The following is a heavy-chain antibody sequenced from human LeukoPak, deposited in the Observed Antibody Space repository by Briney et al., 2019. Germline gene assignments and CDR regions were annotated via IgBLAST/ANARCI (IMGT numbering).Heavy chain of an antibody. Sequence: GASVKVSCKASGFTFTSSAVQWVRQARGQCLEWIGWIVVGSGNTNYAQKFQERVTITRDMSTSTAYMELSSLRSEDTAVYYCAAILKDYYDSSGYYHLINYYGMDVWGQGTTVTVSS. CDR3: AAILKDYYDSSGYYHLINYYGMDV. V-gene: IGHV1-58*01. J-gene: IGHJ6*02. CDR1: GFTFTSSA. D-gene: IGHD3-22*01. CDR2: IVVGSGNT.